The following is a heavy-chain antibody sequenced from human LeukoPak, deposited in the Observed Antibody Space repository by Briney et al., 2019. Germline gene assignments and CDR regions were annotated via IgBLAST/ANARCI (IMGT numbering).Heavy chain of an antibody. CDR3: ARSTKGGYDSRWFDP. V-gene: IGHV4-59*01. CDR2: IYYSEST. J-gene: IGHJ5*02. D-gene: IGHD5-12*01. Sequence: SETLSLTCTVSGGSISSYYWSWIRQPPGMGLEWIGYIYYSESTNYNPSLKSRVTISVDTSKNQFSLKLSSVTAAETAVYYCARSTKGGYDSRWFDPWGQGTLVTVSS. CDR1: GGSISSYY.